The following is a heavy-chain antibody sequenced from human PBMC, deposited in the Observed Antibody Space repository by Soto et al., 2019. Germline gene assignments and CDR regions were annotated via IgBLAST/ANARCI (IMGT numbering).Heavy chain of an antibody. J-gene: IGHJ4*02. CDR2: IYSSGDT. Sequence: SETLSLTCTVSGGSISNYYWSWIRQPPGKGLEWIGYIYSSGDTKYNPSLKSRVTISVDTSKDQFSPKLGSVTAEDTAVYYCARHERGYCSGGPCPYYFDSWGQGTLVTVSS. CDR1: GGSISNYY. CDR3: ARHERGYCSGGPCPYYFDS. D-gene: IGHD2-15*01. V-gene: IGHV4-59*08.